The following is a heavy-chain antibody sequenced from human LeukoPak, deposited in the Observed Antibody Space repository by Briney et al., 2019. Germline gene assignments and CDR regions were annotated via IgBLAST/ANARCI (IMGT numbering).Heavy chain of an antibody. V-gene: IGHV4-61*02. D-gene: IGHD3-3*01. CDR1: GGSISSGIYY. CDR2: IYTSGST. J-gene: IGHJ4*02. CDR3: AGGGRYYTMDY. Sequence: SETLSLTCTVSGGSISSGIYYWSWIRQPAGKGLEWIGRIYTSGSTNYNPSLKSRVTISVDTSKNQFSLKLSSVTAADTAVYYCAGGGRYYTMDYWGQGTLVTVSS.